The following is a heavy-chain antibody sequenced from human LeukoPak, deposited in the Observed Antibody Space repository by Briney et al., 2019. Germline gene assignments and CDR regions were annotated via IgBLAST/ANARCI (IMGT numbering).Heavy chain of an antibody. CDR1: GFTFSSYW. CDR3: ARDYSSGWYYYGMDV. CDR2: IKQDGSEK. Sequence: GGSLRLSCAASGFTFSSYWMSWVRQAPGKGLEWVANIKQDGSEKYYVDSVKGRFTIPRDNAKNSLYLQMNSLRAEDTAVYYCARDYSSGWYYYGMDVWGQGTTVTVSS. J-gene: IGHJ6*02. V-gene: IGHV3-7*01. D-gene: IGHD6-19*01.